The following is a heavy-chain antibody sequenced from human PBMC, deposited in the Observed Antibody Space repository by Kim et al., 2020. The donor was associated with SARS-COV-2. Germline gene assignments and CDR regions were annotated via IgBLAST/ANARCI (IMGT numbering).Heavy chain of an antibody. V-gene: IGHV4-34*01. D-gene: IGHD5-12*01. CDR3: AAHDARRDGYNLAGPFGY. CDR2: INHSGST. CDR1: GGSFSGYY. J-gene: IGHJ4*02. Sequence: SQTLSLTCAVYGGSFSGYYWSWIRQPPGKGLEWIGEINHSGSTNYNPSLKSRVTISVDTSKNQFSLKLSSVTAADTAVYYCAAHDARRDGYNLAGPFGYWGQGTLVTVSS.